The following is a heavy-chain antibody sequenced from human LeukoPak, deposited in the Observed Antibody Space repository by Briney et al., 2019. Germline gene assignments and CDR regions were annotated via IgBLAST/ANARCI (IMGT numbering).Heavy chain of an antibody. CDR3: ARLSMGIAVAGSHLDP. CDR2: VYYSGST. D-gene: IGHD6-19*01. V-gene: IGHV4-59*08. J-gene: IGHJ5*02. CDR1: GGSISSYY. Sequence: PSETLSLTCAVSGGSISSYYWSWIRQPPGKGLEWIGYVYYSGSTNYNPSLKSRVTISVDTSKNQFSLKLSSVTAADTAVYYCARLSMGIAVAGSHLDPWGQGTLVTVSS.